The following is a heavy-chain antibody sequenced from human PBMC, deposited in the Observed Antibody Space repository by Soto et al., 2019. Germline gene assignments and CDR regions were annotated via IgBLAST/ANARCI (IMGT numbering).Heavy chain of an antibody. Sequence: QVQLVQSGAEVKKPGSSVRVSCEASGGTFSGYHVHWVRQAPGQGREWMGGIIPVFDSANYAQKFQGRVTFTADESTSTAYLVLSSLRSEDTAVYFCATKPSAGSVFDNWGQGTLVTVSS. V-gene: IGHV1-69*01. CDR2: IIPVFDSA. CDR3: ATKPSAGSVFDN. D-gene: IGHD6-13*01. J-gene: IGHJ4*02. CDR1: GGTFSGYH.